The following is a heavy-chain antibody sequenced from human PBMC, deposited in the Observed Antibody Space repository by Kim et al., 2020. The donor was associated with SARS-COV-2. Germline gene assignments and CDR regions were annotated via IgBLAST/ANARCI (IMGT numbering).Heavy chain of an antibody. CDR1: GGSISSYY. Sequence: SETLSLTCTVSGGSISSYYWSWIRQPPGKGLEWIGYIYYSGSTNYNPSLKSRVTISVDTSKNQFSLKLSSVTAADTAVYYCARAPTTVSGYYYYYGMDVWGQGTTVTVSS. J-gene: IGHJ6*02. CDR3: ARAPTTVSGYYYYYGMDV. D-gene: IGHD4-4*01. CDR2: IYYSGST. V-gene: IGHV4-59*01.